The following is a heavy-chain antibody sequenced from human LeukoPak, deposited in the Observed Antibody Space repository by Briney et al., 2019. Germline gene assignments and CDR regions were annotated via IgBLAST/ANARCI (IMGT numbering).Heavy chain of an antibody. CDR2: IKQDGSEK. V-gene: IGHV3-7*01. Sequence: GGSLRLSCAASGFTFSSYWMSWVRQSPGKGLEWLANIKQDGSEKYYVDSVKGRFTISRDNAKNSLYLQMNSLRAEDTAVYYCARVNYYYYYMDVWGKGTTVTVSS. CDR1: GFTFSSYW. J-gene: IGHJ6*03. CDR3: ARVNYYYYYMDV.